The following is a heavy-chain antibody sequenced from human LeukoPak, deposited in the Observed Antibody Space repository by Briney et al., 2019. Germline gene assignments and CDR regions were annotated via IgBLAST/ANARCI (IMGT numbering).Heavy chain of an antibody. D-gene: IGHD3-10*01. J-gene: IGHJ3*02. CDR1: GGSISSSNW. CDR2: IYHSGST. Sequence: PSETLSLTCAVSGGSISSSNWWSWVRQPPGKGLEWIGEIYHSGSTNYNPSLKSRVTISVDKSKNQFSLKLSPVTAADTAVYYCASYYYGSGSYSAFDIWGQGTMVTVSS. V-gene: IGHV4-4*02. CDR3: ASYYYGSGSYSAFDI.